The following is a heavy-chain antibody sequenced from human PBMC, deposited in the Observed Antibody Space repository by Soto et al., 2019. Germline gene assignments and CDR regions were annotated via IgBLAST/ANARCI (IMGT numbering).Heavy chain of an antibody. CDR3: ANDGWFGELLSPNWFDP. CDR2: ISGSGGST. CDR1: GFTFSSYA. D-gene: IGHD3-10*01. Sequence: GGSLRLSCAASGFTFSSYAMSWVRQAPGKGLEWVSAISGSGGSTYYADSVKGRFTISRDNSKNTLYLQMNSLRAEDTAVYYCANDGWFGELLSPNWFDPWGQGTLVTVSS. V-gene: IGHV3-23*01. J-gene: IGHJ5*02.